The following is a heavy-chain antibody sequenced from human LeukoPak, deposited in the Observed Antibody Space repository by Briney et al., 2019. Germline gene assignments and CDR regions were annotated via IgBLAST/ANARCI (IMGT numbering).Heavy chain of an antibody. V-gene: IGHV1-2*02. D-gene: IGHD3-10*01. CDR3: ARVDYNGSGPGG. Sequence: GASVKVSCNASGYNFTGYYLHWVRQAPGQGLEWMGWINPNTGGTNYAQKFQGRVTMTRDTSISTAYMELSRLRSDDTAVYYCARVDYNGSGPGGWGQGTLVTVSS. J-gene: IGHJ4*02. CDR1: GYNFTGYY. CDR2: INPNTGGT.